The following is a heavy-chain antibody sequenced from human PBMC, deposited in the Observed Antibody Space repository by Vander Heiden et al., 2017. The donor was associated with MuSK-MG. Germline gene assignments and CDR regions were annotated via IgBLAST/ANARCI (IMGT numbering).Heavy chain of an antibody. J-gene: IGHJ6*02. Sequence: QVQLVESGGGVVQPGRSLRLSCAASGFTFSIYGMHWVRQAPGKGLGWVAVIGYDGSNKDYADSVKGRFTISRDKAKNTLYLQMNSLRAEDTAVYYCARDKGYYYDSIGYYDVYYYYYYGMDVWVQGTTVTVSS. V-gene: IGHV3-33*01. CDR2: IGYDGSNK. D-gene: IGHD3-22*01. CDR1: GFTFSIYG. CDR3: ARDKGYYYDSIGYYDVYYYYYYGMDV.